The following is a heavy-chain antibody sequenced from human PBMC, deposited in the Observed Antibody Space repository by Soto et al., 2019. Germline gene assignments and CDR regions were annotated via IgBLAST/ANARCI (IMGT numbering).Heavy chain of an antibody. D-gene: IGHD6-6*01. J-gene: IGHJ4*02. V-gene: IGHV4-34*02. CDR1: GGSFSGYY. CDR3: ARSNPSRPDY. Sequence: QVQLQQWRAGPLKPSETLSLTCGVYGGSFSGYYWSWIRQPPGKGLAWIGAVSHSGRTNYTPSLKSRVTISVDTSKNHFSLKVSSVIAANAGVYYCARSNPSRPDYWGQGTLVTVSS. CDR2: VSHSGRT.